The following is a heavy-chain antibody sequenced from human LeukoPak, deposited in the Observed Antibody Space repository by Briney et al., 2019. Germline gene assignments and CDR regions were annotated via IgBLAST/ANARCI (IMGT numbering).Heavy chain of an antibody. CDR2: IYTSGST. D-gene: IGHD5-24*01. CDR3: ARLKLGRWQQPYFDY. CDR1: GGSISSYY. V-gene: IGHV4-4*07. J-gene: IGHJ4*02. Sequence: PSETLSLTCTVSGGSISSYYWSWIRQPAGKGLEWIGRIYTSGSTNYNPSLKSRVTMSVDTSKNQFSLKLSSVTAADTAVYYCARLKLGRWQQPYFDYWGQGTLVTVSS.